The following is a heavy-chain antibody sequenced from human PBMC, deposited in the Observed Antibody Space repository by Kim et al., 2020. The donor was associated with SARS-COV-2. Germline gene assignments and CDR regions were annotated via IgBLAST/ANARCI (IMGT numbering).Heavy chain of an antibody. J-gene: IGHJ4*02. V-gene: IGHV3-23*01. D-gene: IGHD3-22*01. CDR3: AKDRSSLIVVVTPFV. CDR1: GFSFSTYA. Sequence: GGSLRLSCAASGFSFSTYAMSWVRQAPGKGLEWVSTISGSGGSTYYADSVKGRFTISRDNSKNTLYLQMNSLRAEDTAVYYCAKDRSSLIVVVTPFVWGQGALVTVSS. CDR2: ISGSGGST.